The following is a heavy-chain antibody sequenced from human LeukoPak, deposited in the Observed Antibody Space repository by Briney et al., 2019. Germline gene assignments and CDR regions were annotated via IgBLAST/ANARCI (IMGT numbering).Heavy chain of an antibody. V-gene: IGHV6-1*01. Sequence: SQTLSLTCAISGDSVSSNSAAWNRIRQSPSRGLEWLGRTYYRSKWYNDYAVSVKSRITINPDTSKNQFSLQLNSVTPEDTAVYYCARDSRVAGSGSYYNANYYYYYGMDVWGQGTTVTVSS. CDR1: GDSVSSNSAA. D-gene: IGHD3-10*01. CDR3: ARDSRVAGSGSYYNANYYYYYGMDV. CDR2: TYYRSKWYN. J-gene: IGHJ6*02.